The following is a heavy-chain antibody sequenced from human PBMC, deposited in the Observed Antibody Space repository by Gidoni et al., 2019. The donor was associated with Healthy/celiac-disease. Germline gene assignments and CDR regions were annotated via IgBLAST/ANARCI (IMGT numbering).Heavy chain of an antibody. CDR3: ARGRSTYYYDSSGSPPLDY. D-gene: IGHD3-22*01. V-gene: IGHV4-34*01. Sequence: QVQLQQWGAGLLKPSETLSLTCAVSGGSFRCYYWSWIRQPPGKGLEWIGEINHSGSTNYNPSLKSRVTISVDTSKNQFSLKLSSVTAADTAVYYCARGRSTYYYDSSGSPPLDYWGQGTLVTVSS. CDR2: INHSGST. J-gene: IGHJ4*02. CDR1: GGSFRCYY.